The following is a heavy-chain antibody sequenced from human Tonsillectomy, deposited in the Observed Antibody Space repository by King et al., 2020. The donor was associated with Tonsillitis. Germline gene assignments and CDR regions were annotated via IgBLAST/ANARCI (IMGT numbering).Heavy chain of an antibody. CDR3: AKVGDYGDYVLGFYFDY. D-gene: IGHD4-17*01. CDR2: ISGSGGST. V-gene: IGHV3-23*04. Sequence: VQLVESGGGLVQPGGSLRLSCAASGFTFSSYAMSWVRQAPGKGLEWVSAISGSGGSTYYADSVKGRFTISRGNSKNTLYLQMNSLRAEDTAVYYCAKVGDYGDYVLGFYFDYWGQGTLVTVSS. CDR1: GFTFSSYA. J-gene: IGHJ4*02.